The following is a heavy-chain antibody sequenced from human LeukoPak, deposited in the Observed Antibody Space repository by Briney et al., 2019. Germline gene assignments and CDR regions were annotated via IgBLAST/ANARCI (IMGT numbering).Heavy chain of an antibody. J-gene: IGHJ6*02. Sequence: ASVKVSCKASGYTFTSYDINWVRQAPGQGLEWMGWMNPNSGNTGYAQKFQGRVTMTRNTSISTAYMELSSLRSEDTAVYYCAGVDTAMVIYYYYGMDVWGQGTTVTVSS. V-gene: IGHV1-8*01. CDR2: MNPNSGNT. CDR3: AGVDTAMVIYYYYGMDV. CDR1: GYTFTSYD. D-gene: IGHD5-18*01.